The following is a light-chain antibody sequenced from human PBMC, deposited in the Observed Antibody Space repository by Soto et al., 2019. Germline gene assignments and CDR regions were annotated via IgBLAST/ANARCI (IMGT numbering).Light chain of an antibody. CDR3: CSYAGSSNV. J-gene: IGLJ1*01. CDR2: EGS. CDR1: SSDVGSYNL. Sequence: QSALTQPASVSGSPGQSITISCTGTSSDVGSYNLVSWYQQHPGKALKLMIYEGSKRPSGVSNRFSGSKSGNTASLTISGLQAEDEADYYCCSYAGSSNVFGTGTKVTVL. V-gene: IGLV2-23*03.